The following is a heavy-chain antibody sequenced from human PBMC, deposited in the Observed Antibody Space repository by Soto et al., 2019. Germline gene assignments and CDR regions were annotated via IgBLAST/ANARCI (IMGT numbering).Heavy chain of an antibody. CDR3: ERIGVVGPTKTAFDI. D-gene: IGHD1-26*01. CDR1: GFTFSTYW. J-gene: IGHJ3*02. Sequence: PGGSLRLSCSASGFTFSTYWMHWVRQAPGKGLVWVSRINTDGSTTNYWDSVKGRFTISRDNAKNTLYLQLNSLRAEDTAVYYCERIGVVGPTKTAFDIWGQGTMVTVSS. CDR2: INTDGSTT. V-gene: IGHV3-74*01.